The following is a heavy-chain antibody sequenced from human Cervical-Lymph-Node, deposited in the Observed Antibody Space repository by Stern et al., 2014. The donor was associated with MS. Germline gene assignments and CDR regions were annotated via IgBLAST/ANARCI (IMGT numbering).Heavy chain of an antibody. CDR1: GDSLRSGGHY. J-gene: IGHJ4*02. CDR3: ARMGSRSGGMDS. V-gene: IGHV4-31*03. CDR2: IYYSGST. D-gene: IGHD2-15*01. Sequence: VQLVESGPGVVKPSQTLSLTCTVSGDSLRSGGHYWTWVRQRPGEGLDWIGHIYYSGSTSFNPSLESRLTMSIDTSTNQFSLKLSSVTAADTAVYFCARMGSRSGGMDSWGQGTLVTVSS.